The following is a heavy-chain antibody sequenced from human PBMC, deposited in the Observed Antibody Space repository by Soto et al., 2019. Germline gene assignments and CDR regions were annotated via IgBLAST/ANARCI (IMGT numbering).Heavy chain of an antibody. D-gene: IGHD1-26*01. CDR3: ARGRGGSYGMDV. J-gene: IGHJ6*02. Sequence: QVQVVQSGAEVKKPGASVKVSCKSSGYTFTSYFMHWVRQAPGQGLEWMGIMRPSGGSATYAQKFQGRVTMTRDTSTNTDYMDLSSLPSEDTAVYYCARGRGGSYGMDVWGQGTTVTVSS. V-gene: IGHV1-46*01. CDR1: GYTFTSYF. CDR2: MRPSGGSA.